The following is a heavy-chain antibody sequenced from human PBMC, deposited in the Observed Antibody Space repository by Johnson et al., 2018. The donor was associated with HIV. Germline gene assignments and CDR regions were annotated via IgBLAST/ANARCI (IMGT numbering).Heavy chain of an antibody. D-gene: IGHD1-26*01. Sequence: HVQLVESGGGLVHPGRSLRLSCIVSRFTFSNYTIHWVRQAPGKGLEWVTFIRYDGSNKYYVDSVKGRFTISRDNSKNTLYLQMNSLRAEDTAVYYCARSGSYGPDAFDIWGQGTMVTVSS. CDR1: RFTFSNYT. CDR2: IRYDGSNK. V-gene: IGHV3-30*04. J-gene: IGHJ3*02. CDR3: ARSGSYGPDAFDI.